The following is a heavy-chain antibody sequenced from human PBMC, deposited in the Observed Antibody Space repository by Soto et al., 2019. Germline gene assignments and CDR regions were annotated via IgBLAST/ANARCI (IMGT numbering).Heavy chain of an antibody. Sequence: SVKVYCKASGGTFSSYAIRWVRQAPGQGLEWMGGIIPIFGTANYAQKFQGRVTITADKSTSTAYMELSSLRSEDTAVYYCARRVGYSYGFAYSSGKYVRGLRTTLTISS. D-gene: IGHD5-18*01. CDR3: ARRVGYSYGFAYSSGKYV. V-gene: IGHV1-69*06. J-gene: IGHJ6*02. CDR2: IIPIFGTA. CDR1: GGTFSSYA.